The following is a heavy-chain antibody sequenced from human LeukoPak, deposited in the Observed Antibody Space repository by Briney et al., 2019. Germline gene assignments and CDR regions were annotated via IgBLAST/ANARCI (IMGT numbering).Heavy chain of an antibody. V-gene: IGHV3-33*08. CDR3: ARDKSDDILTGYYNLDY. Sequence: PGGSLRLSCAAPGFTFSSYAMSWVRQAPGKGLEWVAVIWYDGSNKYYADSVKGRFTISRDDSKNTLYLQMNSLRAEDTAVYYCARDKSDDILTGYYNLDYWGQGTPVTVSS. J-gene: IGHJ4*02. CDR2: IWYDGSNK. CDR1: GFTFSSYA. D-gene: IGHD3-9*01.